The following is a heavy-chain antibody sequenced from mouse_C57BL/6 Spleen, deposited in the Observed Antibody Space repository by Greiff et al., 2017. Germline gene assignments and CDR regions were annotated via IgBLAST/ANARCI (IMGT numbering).Heavy chain of an antibody. CDR3: AREGSSGWYFDV. V-gene: IGHV2-6*03. J-gene: IGHJ1*03. CDR1: GFSLTSYG. D-gene: IGHD1-1*01. Sequence: VQLQESGPGLVAPSQSLSITCTVSGFSLTSYGVHWVRQPPGKGLEWLVVIWSDGSTTYNSALKSRLSISKDNSKSQVFLKMDSLQTDDTAMYYCAREGSSGWYFDVWGTGTTVTVSS. CDR2: IWSDGST.